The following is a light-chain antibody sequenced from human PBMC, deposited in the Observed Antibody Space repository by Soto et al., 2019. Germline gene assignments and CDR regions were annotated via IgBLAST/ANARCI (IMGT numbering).Light chain of an antibody. CDR1: QSVDSAF. CDR2: GAS. J-gene: IGKJ1*01. Sequence: RASQSVDSAFFAWYQQKPGQPPRLLMYGASRRATGIPDRFSGSRSGTDFTLTISRLEPEDFAVYYCQQYASSLTFGQGTKVEI. CDR3: QQYASSLT. V-gene: IGKV3-20*01.